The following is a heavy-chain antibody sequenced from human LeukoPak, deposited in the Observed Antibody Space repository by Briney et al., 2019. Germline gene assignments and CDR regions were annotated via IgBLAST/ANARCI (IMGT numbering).Heavy chain of an antibody. J-gene: IGHJ4*02. CDR2: IKSKTDGGTT. CDR1: GFTFSNAW. CDR3: VTDGCDY. Sequence: KTWGSLRLTCPASGFTFSNAWMSWVRQAPGKGLEWVGRIKSKTDGGTTDYAAPVKGRFTISRDDSQNTLYLQMNSLKIDDTAVYYCVTDGCDYWGQGTLVTVSS. V-gene: IGHV3-15*01.